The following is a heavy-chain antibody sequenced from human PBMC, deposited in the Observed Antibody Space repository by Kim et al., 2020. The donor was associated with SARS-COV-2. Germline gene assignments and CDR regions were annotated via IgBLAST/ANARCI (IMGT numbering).Heavy chain of an antibody. V-gene: IGHV1-3*01. CDR2: IDAGSGDT. CDR1: GYTFTSYA. J-gene: IGHJ4*02. CDR3: ARNEDL. Sequence: ASVKVSCKASGYTFTSYAFHWVRQAPVQSLEWVGWIDAGSGDTKYSQNFQGRVTLTRDTSASTAYMELSSLRSEDTAVYYCARNEDLWGQGTLVTVSS. D-gene: IGHD2-15*01.